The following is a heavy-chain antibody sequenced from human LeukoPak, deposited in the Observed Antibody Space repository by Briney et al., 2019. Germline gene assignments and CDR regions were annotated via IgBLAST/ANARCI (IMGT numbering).Heavy chain of an antibody. D-gene: IGHD6-19*01. Sequence: GGSLRLSCAASGFTFSSYSMNWVRQAPGKGLEGVSYISSSSSTIYYADSVKGRFTISRDNAKNSLYLQMNSLRAEDTAVYCCARERVAVAGHFDYWGQGTLVTVSS. V-gene: IGHV3-48*01. CDR2: ISSSSSTI. CDR1: GFTFSSYS. CDR3: ARERVAVAGHFDY. J-gene: IGHJ4*02.